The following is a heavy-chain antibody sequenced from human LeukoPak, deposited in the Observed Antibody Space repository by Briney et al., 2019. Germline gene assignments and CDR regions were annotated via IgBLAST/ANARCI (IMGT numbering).Heavy chain of an antibody. CDR3: VRGQTIDY. Sequence: PGGSLRLSCAASGFTFSRYWMHWVRQAPGKGLVWVSRINSDGSSTNYADSVKGRFTISRDNAKNVLYMQMTSLRDEDTAVYYCVRGQTIDYWGQGILVTVSS. CDR1: GFTFSRYW. CDR2: INSDGSST. V-gene: IGHV3-74*01. J-gene: IGHJ4*02.